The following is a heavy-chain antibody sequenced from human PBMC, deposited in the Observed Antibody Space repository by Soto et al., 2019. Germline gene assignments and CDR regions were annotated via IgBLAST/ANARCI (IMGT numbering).Heavy chain of an antibody. CDR1: GYTFTSYY. CDR2: INPSGGST. D-gene: IGHD6-6*01. V-gene: IGHV1-46*01. CDR3: ARDFIAARRYYYYGMDV. J-gene: IGHJ6*02. Sequence: ASVKVSCKASGYTFTSYYMHWVRQAPGQGLEWMGIINPSGGSTSYAQKFQGRVTMTRDTSTSTVYMELSSLRSEDTAVYYCARDFIAARRYYYYGMDVWGQGTPVTVSS.